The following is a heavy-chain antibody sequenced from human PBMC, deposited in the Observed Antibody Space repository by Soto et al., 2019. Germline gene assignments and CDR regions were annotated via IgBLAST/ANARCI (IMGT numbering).Heavy chain of an antibody. CDR3: AKDPGSGYYDSSGYDYYYGMDV. Sequence: PGGSLRLSCAASGFTFSSYAMSWVRQAPGKGLEWVSAISGSGGSTYYADSVKGRFTISRDNSKNTLYLQMNSLRAEDTAVYYCAKDPGSGYYDSSGYDYYYGMDVWGQGTTVTVSS. CDR1: GFTFSSYA. CDR2: ISGSGGST. J-gene: IGHJ6*02. V-gene: IGHV3-23*01. D-gene: IGHD3-22*01.